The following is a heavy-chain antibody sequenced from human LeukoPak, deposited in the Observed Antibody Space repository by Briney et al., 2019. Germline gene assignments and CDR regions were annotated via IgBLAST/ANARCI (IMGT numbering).Heavy chain of an antibody. CDR3: ARARPEGSGSYYNDWFDP. Sequence: GSLRPSCAASGFTFSSYEMNGVGRAPGKGLEGIGYIYYSGSTNYNPSLKSRVTISVDTSKNQFSLKLSSVTAADTAVYYCARARPEGSGSYYNDWFDPWGQGTLVTVSS. D-gene: IGHD3-10*01. CDR2: IYYSGST. CDR1: GFTFSSYE. V-gene: IGHV4-59*13. J-gene: IGHJ5*02.